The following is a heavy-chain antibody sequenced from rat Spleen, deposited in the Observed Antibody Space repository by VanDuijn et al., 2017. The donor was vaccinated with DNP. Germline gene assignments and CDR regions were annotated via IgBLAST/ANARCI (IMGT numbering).Heavy chain of an antibody. J-gene: IGHJ3*01. D-gene: IGHD1-12*02. CDR2: IWSNGDT. V-gene: IGHV2-47*01. CDR3: ARNYYDGSYRFAY. Sequence: QVQLRESGPGLVQPSQTLSLTCTVSGLPLTSNSVSWIRQPPGKGLEWMGLIWSNGDTDYNSALKSRLSISRDTSKSQVLLKMNSLQTEDTAMYFCARNYYDGSYRFAYWGQGTLVTVSS. CDR1: GLPLTSNS.